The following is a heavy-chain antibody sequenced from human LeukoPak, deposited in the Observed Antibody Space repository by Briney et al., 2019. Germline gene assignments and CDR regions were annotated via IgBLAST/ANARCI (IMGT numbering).Heavy chain of an antibody. J-gene: IGHJ4*02. CDR1: GFAFNSYA. V-gene: IGHV3-33*06. CDR3: AKNYFGTGWFYFDY. D-gene: IGHD6-19*01. CDR2: IWYDGSTK. Sequence: GGSLRLSCVASGFAFNSYAMHWVRQAPGKGLEWVAVIWYDGSTKYYADSVKGRFTVSRDNSKNTLYLQMNSLRAGDTAVYFCAKNYFGTGWFYFDYWGQGTLVTVSS.